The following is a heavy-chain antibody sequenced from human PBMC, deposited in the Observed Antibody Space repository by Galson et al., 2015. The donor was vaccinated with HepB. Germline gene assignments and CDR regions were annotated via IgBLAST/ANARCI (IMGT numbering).Heavy chain of an antibody. CDR3: TRDFTKLGYCSGGSCPGPTTANY. D-gene: IGHD2-15*01. J-gene: IGHJ4*02. CDR2: IRSKAYGGTT. V-gene: IGHV3-49*04. Sequence: SLRLSCAASGFTFGDYAMSWVRQPPGKGLEWVGFIRSKAYGGTTEYAASVKGRFTISRDDSKSIAYLQMNSLKTEDTAVYYCTRDFTKLGYCSGGSCPGPTTANYWGQGTLVTVSS. CDR1: GFTFGDYA.